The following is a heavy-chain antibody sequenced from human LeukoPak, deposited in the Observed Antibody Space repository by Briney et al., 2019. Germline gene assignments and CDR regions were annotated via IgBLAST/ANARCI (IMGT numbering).Heavy chain of an antibody. V-gene: IGHV3-11*01. CDR3: ARVGGYDFWSGYFDY. D-gene: IGHD3-3*01. Sequence: GGSLRLSCAASGFPFSYYYMSCRCPAEGQGLEWFSYICCSGSTIFYAVSVKGRFTISRDNAKNSLYLQMNSLRAEDTAVYYCARVGGYDFWSGYFDYWGQGALVTVSS. CDR1: GFPFSYYY. CDR2: ICCSGSTI. J-gene: IGHJ4*02.